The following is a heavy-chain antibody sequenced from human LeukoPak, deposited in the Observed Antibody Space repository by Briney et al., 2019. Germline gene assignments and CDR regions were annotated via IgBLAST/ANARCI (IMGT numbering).Heavy chain of an antibody. CDR2: ISYDGSNK. CDR3: AKDSCSGGSCYSGGSWFDP. CDR1: GFTFSSYA. D-gene: IGHD2-15*01. Sequence: GGSLRLSRAASGFTFSSYAMHWVRQAPGKGLEWVAVISYDGSNKYYADSVKGRFTISRGNSKNTLYLQMNSLRAEDTAVYYCAKDSCSGGSCYSGGSWFDPWGQGTLVTVSS. V-gene: IGHV3-30-3*01. J-gene: IGHJ5*02.